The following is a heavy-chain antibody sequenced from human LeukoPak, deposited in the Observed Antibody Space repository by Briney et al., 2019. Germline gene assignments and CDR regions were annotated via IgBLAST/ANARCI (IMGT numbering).Heavy chain of an antibody. CDR2: IKSKTDGGTT. CDR3: TTDYCSSTSCFTVDY. J-gene: IGHJ4*02. CDR1: GFTLSNAW. D-gene: IGHD2-2*01. Sequence: GGSLRLSCAASGFTLSNAWMSWVRQAPGKGLEWVGRIKSKTDGGTTDYAAPVKGRFTISRDGSKNTLYLRMNSLKTEDTAVYYCTTDYCSSTSCFTVDYWGQGTLVTVSS. V-gene: IGHV3-15*01.